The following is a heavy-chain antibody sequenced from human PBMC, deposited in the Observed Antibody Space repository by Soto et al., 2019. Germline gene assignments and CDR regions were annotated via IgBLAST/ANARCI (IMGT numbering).Heavy chain of an antibody. V-gene: IGHV4-34*01. CDR2: INHSGST. CDR3: ARITILGVLTYYMDV. CDR1: GGTISDHY. J-gene: IGHJ6*03. Sequence: PLPLTYTVDGGTISDHYCRWIRKTQGKGLEWIGEINHSGSTNYNPSLKSRLTISLDTSKNQFSLSLSSVTAADTAVYYCARITILGVLTYYMDVWGKGTTVTVSS. D-gene: IGHD3-3*01.